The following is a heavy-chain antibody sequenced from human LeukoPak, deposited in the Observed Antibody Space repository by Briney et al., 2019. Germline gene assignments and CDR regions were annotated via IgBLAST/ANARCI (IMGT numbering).Heavy chain of an antibody. V-gene: IGHV3-43*02. CDR1: GFAFYEYA. D-gene: IGHD7-27*01. CDR2: TTGDAVTT. Sequence: PGGSLRLSCAASGFAFYEYAIHWVRQGPGGGLEWASLTTGDAVTTYYTDSVNSRFTISRDNSKNSLFLQMNSLRTEDTALYYCAKYIVWGWYFDLWGRGTLVTVSS. J-gene: IGHJ2*01. CDR3: AKYIVWGWYFDL.